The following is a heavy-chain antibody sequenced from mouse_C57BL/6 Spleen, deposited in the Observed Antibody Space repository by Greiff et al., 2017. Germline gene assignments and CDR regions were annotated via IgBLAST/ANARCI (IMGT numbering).Heavy chain of an antibody. V-gene: IGHV1-18*01. CDR2: INPNNGGT. J-gene: IGHJ3*01. CDR1: GYTFTDYN. Sequence: VQLQQSGAELVRPGASVTLSCKASGYTFTDYNMDWVKQSHGKSLEWIGDINPNNGGTIYNQKFKGKATLTVDKSSSTAYMELRSLTSEDTAVYYCARPGIYYDSAWFAYWGQGTLVTVSA. D-gene: IGHD2-4*01. CDR3: ARPGIYYDSAWFAY.